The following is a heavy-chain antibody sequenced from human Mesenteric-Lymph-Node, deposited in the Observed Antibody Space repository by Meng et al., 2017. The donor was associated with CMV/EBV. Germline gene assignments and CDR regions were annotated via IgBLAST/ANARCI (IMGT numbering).Heavy chain of an antibody. Sequence: SETLSLTCTVSGGSISSSSYYWGWIRKPPGKGLEWIGSIYYSGSTYYNPSLKSRVTISVDTSKNQFSLKLSSVTAADTAVYYCARQKYSEFDYWGQGTLVTVSS. CDR3: ARQKYSEFDY. J-gene: IGHJ4*02. V-gene: IGHV4-39*01. CDR2: IYYSGST. CDR1: GGSISSSSYY. D-gene: IGHD1-26*01.